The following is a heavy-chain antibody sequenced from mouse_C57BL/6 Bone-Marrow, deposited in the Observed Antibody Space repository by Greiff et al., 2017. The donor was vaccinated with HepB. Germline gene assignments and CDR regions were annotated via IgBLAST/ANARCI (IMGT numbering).Heavy chain of an antibody. CDR2: ISSGSSTI. CDR3: ARPGYYGSSSFAY. CDR1: GFTFSDYG. V-gene: IGHV5-17*01. Sequence: EVKLVESGGGLVKPGGSLKLSCAASGFTFSDYGIHWVRQAPEKGLEWVAYISSGSSTIYYADTVKGRFTISRDNAKNTLFLQMTSLRSEDTAMYYCARPGYYGSSSFAYWGQGTLVTVSA. J-gene: IGHJ3*01. D-gene: IGHD1-1*01.